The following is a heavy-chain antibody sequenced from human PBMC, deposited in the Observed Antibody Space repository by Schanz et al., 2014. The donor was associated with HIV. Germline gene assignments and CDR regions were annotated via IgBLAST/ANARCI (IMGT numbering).Heavy chain of an antibody. CDR1: GFTFSDYP. J-gene: IGHJ4*02. D-gene: IGHD3-9*01. Sequence: EVHLVESGGGLVKPGRSLRLSCTTSGFTFSDYPVSWLRQAPGKGLEWLSTLSGSGDRTYYADSVKGRVTISRDNSKNTLYLQMNSLRVEDTAVYYCAKADEIRHFDWYHPPFDSWGQGTLVTVSS. V-gene: IGHV3-23*04. CDR3: AKADEIRHFDWYHPPFDS. CDR2: LSGSGDRT.